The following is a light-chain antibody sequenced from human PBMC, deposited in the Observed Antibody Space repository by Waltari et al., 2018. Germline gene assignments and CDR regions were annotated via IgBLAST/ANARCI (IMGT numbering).Light chain of an antibody. CDR2: GAS. CDR3: QLYDTSHTYT. CDR1: QSVSSN. V-gene: IGKV3-15*01. J-gene: IGKJ2*01. Sequence: ELVMTQSPATLSVSPGERATLSCRASQSVSSNLAWYQQKPGQAPRLLIFGASTRATGIPARFSGSGSGTEFTLTISSLQSEDFAIYYCQLYDTSHTYTFGQGTKLEIK.